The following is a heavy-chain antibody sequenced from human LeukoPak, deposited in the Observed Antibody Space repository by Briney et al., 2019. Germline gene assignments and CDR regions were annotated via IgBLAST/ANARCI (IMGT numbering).Heavy chain of an antibody. CDR1: GYSISSGYY. CDR2: IYHSGST. CDR3: ARVSQTYYYASRHPDWFDP. J-gene: IGHJ5*02. V-gene: IGHV4-38-2*02. D-gene: IGHD3-10*01. Sequence: NPSETLSLTCTVSGYSISSGYYWGWIRQPPGKGLEWIGEIYHSGSTNYNPSLKSRVSISVDKSKNQFSLKLSSVTAADTAVYYCARVSQTYYYASRHPDWFDPWGQGTLVTVSS.